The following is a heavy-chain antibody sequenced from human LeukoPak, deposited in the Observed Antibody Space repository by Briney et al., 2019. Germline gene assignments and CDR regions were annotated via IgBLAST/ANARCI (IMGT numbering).Heavy chain of an antibody. D-gene: IGHD3-10*01. V-gene: IGHV4-30-2*01. Sequence: SQTLSLTCTVSGGSISSGGYYWSWIRQPPGKGLEWIGYIYHSGSTYYNPSLKSRVTISVDRSKNQFSLKLSSVTAADTAVYYCARVSGSGIVDYWGQGTLVTVSS. CDR1: GGSISSGGYY. CDR2: IYHSGST. CDR3: ARVSGSGIVDY. J-gene: IGHJ4*02.